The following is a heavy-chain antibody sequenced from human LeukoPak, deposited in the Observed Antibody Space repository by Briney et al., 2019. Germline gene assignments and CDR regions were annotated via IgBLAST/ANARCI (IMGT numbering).Heavy chain of an antibody. V-gene: IGHV1-69*05. CDR3: ARVGPMWRAYNWFDP. D-gene: IGHD2-21*01. J-gene: IGHJ5*02. Sequence: ASVKVSCKASGGTFSSYAISWVRQAPGQGLEWMGGIIPIFGTANYAQKFQGRVTITTDESTSTACMELSSLRSEDTAVYYCARVGPMWRAYNWFDPWGQGTLVTVSS. CDR2: IIPIFGTA. CDR1: GGTFSSYA.